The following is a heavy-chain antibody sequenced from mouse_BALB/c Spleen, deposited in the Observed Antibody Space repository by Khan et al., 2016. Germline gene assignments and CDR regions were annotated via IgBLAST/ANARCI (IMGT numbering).Heavy chain of an antibody. CDR2: INSNGGTT. Sequence: EVELVESGGGLVQPGGSLKLSCAASGFTFSSYGMSWIRQIPDKRLELVAIINSNGGTTYYPDSVMGRFTISRDNAKNALYLQMSSLKSEDTAMYYCARDLQFAYWGQGTQVTVSA. V-gene: IGHV5-6-3*01. CDR1: GFTFSSYG. CDR3: ARDLQFAY. J-gene: IGHJ3*01.